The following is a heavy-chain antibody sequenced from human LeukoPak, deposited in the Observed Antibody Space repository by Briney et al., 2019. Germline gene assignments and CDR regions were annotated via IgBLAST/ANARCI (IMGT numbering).Heavy chain of an antibody. CDR2: INSDNSV. Sequence: GGSLRLSCAASGFTLTTSEMDWVRQAPGKGLEWVAYINSDNSVLYGDSVKGRFTISSDKATNSLYLQMNSLRAEDTAVYYCVAGGYYGSGRHYRSNYCDYWGQGTLVTVSS. J-gene: IGHJ4*02. V-gene: IGHV3-48*03. D-gene: IGHD3-10*01. CDR1: GFTLTTSE. CDR3: VAGGYYGSGRHYRSNYCDY.